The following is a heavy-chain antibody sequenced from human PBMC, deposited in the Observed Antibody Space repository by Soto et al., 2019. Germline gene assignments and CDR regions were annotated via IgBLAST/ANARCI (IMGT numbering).Heavy chain of an antibody. Sequence: QVQRQDSGPGLVKPSETLSLTCTGSGGSISSYYWSRFRQPPGKGLEWIGYTYYSGSTNDNPSLKSRVTISGDTSKNRCSQKLSSVTAADTAVYYCARGRIAVAGNFFDYWGQGTLVTVSS. V-gene: IGHV4-59*08. CDR3: ARGRIAVAGNFFDY. D-gene: IGHD6-19*01. CDR1: GGSISSYY. J-gene: IGHJ4*02. CDR2: TYYSGST.